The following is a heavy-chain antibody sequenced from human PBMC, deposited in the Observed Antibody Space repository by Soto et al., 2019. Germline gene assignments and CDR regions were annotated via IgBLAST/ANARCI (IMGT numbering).Heavy chain of an antibody. Sequence: GGSLRLSCAASGFTVSSKYMSWVRQAPGKGLEWVSLIQSGGPTYYADSVKGRFTISRDTSENTLHLQMDSLRAEDTAVYYCAREVRGYGMDVWGQGTTVTVSS. CDR3: AREVRGYGMDV. J-gene: IGHJ6*02. CDR1: GFTVSSKY. V-gene: IGHV3-66*01. CDR2: IQSGGPT. D-gene: IGHD3-10*01.